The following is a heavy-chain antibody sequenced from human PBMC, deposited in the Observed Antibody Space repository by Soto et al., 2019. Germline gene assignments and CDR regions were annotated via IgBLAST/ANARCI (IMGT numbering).Heavy chain of an antibody. V-gene: IGHV3-72*01. CDR2: IGNKADSYST. Sequence: EVQLVESGGGLVQPGGSLRLSCAVSGFTFSDHYMDWVRQAPGKGLEWIGRIGNKADSYSTEYAASVKGRIIVSRDDSKNSEYLQMNSLKIEDTAVYYCATPRDSASDSAFGVWGQGTMVTVSS. CDR3: ATPRDSASDSAFGV. CDR1: GFTFSDHY. J-gene: IGHJ3*01. D-gene: IGHD2-2*01.